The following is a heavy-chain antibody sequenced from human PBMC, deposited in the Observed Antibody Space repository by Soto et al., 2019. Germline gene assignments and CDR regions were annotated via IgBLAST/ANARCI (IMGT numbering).Heavy chain of an antibody. CDR3: VTVRYEPAAGGHYYFDF. J-gene: IGHJ4*02. Sequence: GVSLRLSCAASGFTFRNYAMGWVRQAPRRGLEWLSTIGGDDTTAYVDSVKGRFIISRDNSKNTLFLQMSSLRAEDSAFYYCVTVRYEPAAGGHYYFDFWGQGTLVTVSS. V-gene: IGHV3-23*01. D-gene: IGHD6-13*01. CDR1: GFTFRNYA. CDR2: IGGDDTT.